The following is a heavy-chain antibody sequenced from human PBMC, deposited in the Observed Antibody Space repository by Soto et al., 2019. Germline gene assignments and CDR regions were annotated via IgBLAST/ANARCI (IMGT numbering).Heavy chain of an antibody. V-gene: IGHV2-5*02. D-gene: IGHD3-22*01. CDR1: GFSLSTSGVG. Sequence: QITLKESGPTLVKPTQTLTLTCTFSGFSLSTSGVGVGWIRQPPGKGLEWLALIYWDDDKRYSPSLKSRLTITKDTSKYQVVLTMTNVDPADTATYYCAHTRAIVVIVAEDEYFQPWGQGTLVTVSS. CDR2: IYWDDDK. CDR3: AHTRAIVVIVAEDEYFQP. J-gene: IGHJ1*01.